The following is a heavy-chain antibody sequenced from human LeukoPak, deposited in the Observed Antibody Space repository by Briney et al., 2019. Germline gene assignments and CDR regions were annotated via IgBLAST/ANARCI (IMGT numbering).Heavy chain of an antibody. CDR2: LTGSGDNT. V-gene: IGHV3-23*01. CDR1: GFTFSSYG. Sequence: GGSLGLSCAASGFTFSSYGMSWVRQAPGKGLEWVSALTGSGDNTYYADSVKGRFTISRDNSKNTLYLQMNSLRTEDTAVYYCAKAHFGVGATHYFDYWGQGTLVTVSS. D-gene: IGHD1-26*01. J-gene: IGHJ4*02. CDR3: AKAHFGVGATHYFDY.